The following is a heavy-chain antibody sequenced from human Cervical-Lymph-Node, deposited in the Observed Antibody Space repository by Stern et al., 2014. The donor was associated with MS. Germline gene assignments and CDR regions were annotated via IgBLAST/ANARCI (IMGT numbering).Heavy chain of an antibody. CDR3: ARHVQGFDY. V-gene: IGHV5-51*01. CDR1: GYSFTIYY. J-gene: IGHJ4*02. CDR2: IYPYDSDT. Sequence: EVQLVPSGAEVKKPGESLKISCKLSGYSFTIYYIACVRQMPGKGLEWMGVIYPYDSDTTHSPSVQGQVTISADKSITTAYLQWSSLRASDTAMYYCARHVQGFDYWGQGTLVTVSS.